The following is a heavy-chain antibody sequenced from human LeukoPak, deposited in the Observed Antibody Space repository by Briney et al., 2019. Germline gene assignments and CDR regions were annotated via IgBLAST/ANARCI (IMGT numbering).Heavy chain of an antibody. CDR2: INPSGGST. J-gene: IGHJ6*02. Sequence: GASVTVSFKATGYTFTSYYMHWVRQAPGQGLEWMGIINPSGGSTSYAQKFQGRVTMTRDTSTSTVYMELSSLRSEDTAVYYCARDLWFGEFLRMDVWGQGTTVTVSS. V-gene: IGHV1-46*01. D-gene: IGHD3-10*01. CDR3: ARDLWFGEFLRMDV. CDR1: GYTFTSYY.